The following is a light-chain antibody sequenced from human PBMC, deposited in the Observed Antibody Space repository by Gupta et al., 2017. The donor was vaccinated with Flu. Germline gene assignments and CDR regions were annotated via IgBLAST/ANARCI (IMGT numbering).Light chain of an antibody. CDR1: SSNIGYNY. CDR2: EKH. V-gene: IGLV1-51*02. CDR3: GGWDSSLNGLV. J-gene: IGLJ3*02. Sequence: KVTISCSGSSSNIGYNYVSWYQQLPVTDPKLLIYEKHKRPSGIPDRFSCSKSGTSATLGITGLQTGDEADDYCGGWDSSLNGLVFGGGTKLTVL.